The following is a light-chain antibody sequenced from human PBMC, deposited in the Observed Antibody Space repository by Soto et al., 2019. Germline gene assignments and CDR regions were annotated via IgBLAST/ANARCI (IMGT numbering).Light chain of an antibody. CDR1: SSDVGDNNH. CDR3: CSHAGSYTFV. CDR2: DVS. V-gene: IGLV2-11*01. J-gene: IGLJ1*01. Sequence: QSVLTQPRSVSGSPGQSITISCTGTSSDVGDNNHVSWYQHHPGKAPKLLIFDVSKRPSGVPDRFSGSKSGNTASPTISGLQAEDEADYSCCSHAGSYTFVFGTGTKVTVL.